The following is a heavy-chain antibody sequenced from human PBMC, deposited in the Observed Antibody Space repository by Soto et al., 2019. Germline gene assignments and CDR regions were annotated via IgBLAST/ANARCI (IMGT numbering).Heavy chain of an antibody. CDR3: ASSSPFHY. V-gene: IGHV4-39*01. Sequence: SETQCLSCTVSGGSSVSNYYYWDWIRQSPGKGLEWIGSIYYSGTTYYNPSLKSRVSMSVDTSRNQFSLKLTSVTAADTGVYYCASSSPFHYWGPGILVTVS. CDR1: GGSSVSNYYY. J-gene: IGHJ4*02. CDR2: IYYSGTT. D-gene: IGHD6-6*01.